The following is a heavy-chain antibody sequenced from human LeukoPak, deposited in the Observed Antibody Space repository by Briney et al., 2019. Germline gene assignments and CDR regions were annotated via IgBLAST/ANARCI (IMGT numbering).Heavy chain of an antibody. CDR1: GGSITDYH. D-gene: IGHD2-21*01. CDR3: ARLVADYFDY. J-gene: IGHJ4*02. CDR2: IYHRGST. Sequence: PSETLSLTCSVSGGSITDYHWAWIRQPPGKGLEWIGYIYHRGSTNYNPSLRSRLTISVDVSQNRFSLRLTSVTAADTAVYYCARLVADYFDYWGQGSLVTVSS. V-gene: IGHV4-59*01.